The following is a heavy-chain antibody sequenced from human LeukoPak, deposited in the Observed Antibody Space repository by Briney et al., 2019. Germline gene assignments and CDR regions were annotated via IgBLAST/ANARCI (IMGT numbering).Heavy chain of an antibody. CDR1: GGSISSYY. D-gene: IGHD3-16*01. CDR3: ARLSRDGLNWVDY. Sequence: PSETLSLTCSVSGGSISSYYWSWIRQPPGKGLEWIGYIYYSGSTNYNPSLKSRVTISVDTSKNQFSLKLSSVTAADTAVYYCARLSRDGLNWVDYWGQGTLVTVSS. J-gene: IGHJ4*02. CDR2: IYYSGST. V-gene: IGHV4-59*08.